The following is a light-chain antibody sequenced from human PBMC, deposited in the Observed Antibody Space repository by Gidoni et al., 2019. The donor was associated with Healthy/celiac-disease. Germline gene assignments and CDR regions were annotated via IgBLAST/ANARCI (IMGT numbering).Light chain of an antibody. V-gene: IGKV4-1*01. J-gene: IGKJ1*01. CDR2: WAS. Sequence: DIVMTQSPYSLAVSLGERATINCKSSQSVLYRSNNNNYLAWYQQKPGQPPKLLIYWASTRESGVPDRFSGSGSGTDYTLTISSLQAEDVAVYYCQQYYSTPWTFGQGTKVEIK. CDR1: QSVLYRSNNNNY. CDR3: QQYYSTPWT.